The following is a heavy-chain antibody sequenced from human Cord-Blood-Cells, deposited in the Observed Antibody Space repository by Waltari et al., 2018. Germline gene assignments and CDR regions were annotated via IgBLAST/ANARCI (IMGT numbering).Heavy chain of an antibody. CDR1: GGTFSSYA. Sequence: QVQLVQSGAEVKKPGSSVKVSCKASGGTFSSYAISWVQQAPGQGPEWMGGIIPIFGTANYAQKFQGRVTITADESTSTAYMELSSLRSEDTAVYYCARGVGPRYCSSTSCQTAGFDYWGQGTLVTVSS. V-gene: IGHV1-69*01. D-gene: IGHD2-2*01. J-gene: IGHJ4*02. CDR3: ARGVGPRYCSSTSCQTAGFDY. CDR2: IIPIFGTA.